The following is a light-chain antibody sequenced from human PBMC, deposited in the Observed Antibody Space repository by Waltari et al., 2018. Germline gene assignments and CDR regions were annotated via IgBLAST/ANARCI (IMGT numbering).Light chain of an antibody. CDR2: DTS. CDR1: QSVSSTF. CDR3: QQYDSSPSIYT. J-gene: IGKJ3*01. Sequence: IVLTQSPGTLSLSPGERATLSCRASQSVSSTFLAWYQQRPGQAPRLLIYDTSNRATGIPDRFSGSGSGTDFTLTISRLEPEDFAVYYCQQYDSSPSIYTFGPGTKVDVK. V-gene: IGKV3-20*01.